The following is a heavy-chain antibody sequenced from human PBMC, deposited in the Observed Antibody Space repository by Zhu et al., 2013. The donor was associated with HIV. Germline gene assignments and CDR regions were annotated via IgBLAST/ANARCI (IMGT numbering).Heavy chain of an antibody. CDR1: GGTFSSYA. J-gene: IGHJ4*02. V-gene: IGHV1-69*06. CDR2: IIPIFGTA. D-gene: IGHD5-18*01. Sequence: QVQLVQSGAEVKKPGSSVKVSCKASGGTFSSYAISWVRQAPGQGLEWMGGIIPIFGTANYAQKFQGRVTITADKSTSTAYMELSSLRSEDTAVYYCASLGDYVDTAMVPFDYWGQGTLVTVSS. CDR3: ASLGDYVDTAMVPFDY.